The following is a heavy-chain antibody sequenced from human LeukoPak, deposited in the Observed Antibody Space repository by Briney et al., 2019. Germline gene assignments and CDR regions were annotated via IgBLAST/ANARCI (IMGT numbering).Heavy chain of an antibody. J-gene: IGHJ6*02. D-gene: IGHD3-22*01. Sequence: SGTLSLTCAVSGGSISSSNWWSWVRQPPGKGLEWMGEIYHSGSTNYNPSLKSRVTISVDKSKNQFSLKLSSVTAADTAVYYCARGYYYDSSGYGMDVWGQGTTVTVSS. CDR1: GGSISSSNW. CDR2: IYHSGST. CDR3: ARGYYYDSSGYGMDV. V-gene: IGHV4-4*02.